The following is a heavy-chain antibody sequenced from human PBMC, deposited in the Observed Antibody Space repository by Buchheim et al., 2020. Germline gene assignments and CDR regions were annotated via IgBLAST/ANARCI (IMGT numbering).Heavy chain of an antibody. CDR2: IHYTGLA. D-gene: IGHD4-17*01. CDR1: GVSISSGPFY. CDR3: ARDRGAHDYGPIDF. J-gene: IGHJ4*02. Sequence: QVQLQESGPGLVKPSQTLSLTCTVSGVSISSGPFYWTWIRQQPGKGLEWIGYIHYTGLAYSSPSLSSRLPMSVDTSQNQFSLTLTAVTAADTAIYYCARDRGAHDYGPIDFWGQGAL. V-gene: IGHV4-31*03.